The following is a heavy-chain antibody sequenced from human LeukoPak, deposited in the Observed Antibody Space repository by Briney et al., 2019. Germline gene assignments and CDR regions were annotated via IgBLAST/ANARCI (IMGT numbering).Heavy chain of an antibody. CDR1: GFSYSIYG. CDR3: AKADRGSYYGLGDYFAY. V-gene: IGHV3-30*02. D-gene: IGHD1-26*01. CDR2: IRYDGSHK. J-gene: IGHJ4*02. Sequence: GGSLRLSCAASGFSYSIYGMHWVRQAPGKGLEWVAFIRYDGSHKKYADSLKGRFTISRDNSKNTLYLQMNSLRAEDTAVYYCAKADRGSYYGLGDYFAYWGQGTLVTVSS.